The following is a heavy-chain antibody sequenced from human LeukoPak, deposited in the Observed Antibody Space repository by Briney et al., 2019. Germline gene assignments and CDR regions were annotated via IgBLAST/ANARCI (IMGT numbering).Heavy chain of an antibody. D-gene: IGHD3-22*01. V-gene: IGHV4-31*03. CDR1: GGSISRGGYY. CDR3: AREHKDYDGDGYYYGY. J-gene: IGHJ4*02. CDR2: IYYSGST. Sequence: PSQTLSLTCTVSGGSISRGGYYWSWIRQHPGKGLEWIGNIYYSGSTYYNPSLKSRVSISVDKSKSQFSLKLSSVTAADTAVYYCAREHKDYDGDGYYYGYWGQGTLVTVSS.